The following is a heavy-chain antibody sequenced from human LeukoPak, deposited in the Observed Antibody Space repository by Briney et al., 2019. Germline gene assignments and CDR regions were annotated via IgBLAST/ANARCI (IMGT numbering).Heavy chain of an antibody. D-gene: IGHD2-15*01. CDR2: IKQDESER. Sequence: GGSLRLSCAASGFTFSSYSMNWVRQAPGKGLEWVANIKQDESERYYVDSVKGRFTISRDNAKNSLYLQMNSLRAEDTAVYYCARSKGYCSGGSCYPFDYWGQGTLVTVSS. CDR3: ARSKGYCSGGSCYPFDY. J-gene: IGHJ4*02. V-gene: IGHV3-7*05. CDR1: GFTFSSYS.